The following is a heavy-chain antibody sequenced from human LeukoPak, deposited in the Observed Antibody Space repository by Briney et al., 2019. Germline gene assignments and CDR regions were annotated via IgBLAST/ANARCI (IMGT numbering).Heavy chain of an antibody. CDR3: ARGRLVRADY. D-gene: IGHD3-22*01. Sequence: PSETLSLTCAVYGGSFSGYYWSWIRQPPGKGLEWIGEINHSGSTNYNPSLKSRVTISVDTSKNQFPLKLSSVTAADTAVYYCARGRLVRADYWGQGTLVTVSS. V-gene: IGHV4-34*01. J-gene: IGHJ4*02. CDR2: INHSGST. CDR1: GGSFSGYY.